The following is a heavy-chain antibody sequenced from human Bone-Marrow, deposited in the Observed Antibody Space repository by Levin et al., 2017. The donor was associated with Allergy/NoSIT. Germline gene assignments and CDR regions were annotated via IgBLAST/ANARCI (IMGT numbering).Heavy chain of an antibody. D-gene: IGHD6-13*01. CDR2: ISSSGSTK. CDR3: ARIEGSKGSSFDY. J-gene: IGHJ4*02. CDR1: GFTFNNYV. V-gene: IGHV3-48*01. Sequence: ETLSLTCAASGFTFNNYVINWVRQAPGKGLEWVSYISSSGSTKHYADSVKGRFTISRDNAKNSVYLQMNSLRAEDTAVYYCARIEGSKGSSFDYWGQGTLVTVSS.